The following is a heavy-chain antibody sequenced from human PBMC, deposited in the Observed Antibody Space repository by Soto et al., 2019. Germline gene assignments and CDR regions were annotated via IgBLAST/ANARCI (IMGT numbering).Heavy chain of an antibody. CDR1: GYTFTKYG. CDR3: ARGGTPIAY. V-gene: IGHV1-18*01. CDR2: ISGYNGNT. J-gene: IGHJ4*02. D-gene: IGHD3-16*01. Sequence: ASVKVSCKASGYTFTKYGISWVRQAPGQGLEWMGWISGYNGNTNYAQKYQGRITMTIDTSTTTAYMELGSLTSDDTAVYYCARGGTPIAYWGQGTLVTGSS.